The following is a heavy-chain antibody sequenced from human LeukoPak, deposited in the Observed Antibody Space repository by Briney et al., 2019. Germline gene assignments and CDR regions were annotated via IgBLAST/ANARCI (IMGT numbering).Heavy chain of an antibody. CDR2: IYYSGST. CDR1: GGSISSSSYY. CDR3: ARHSTYSSGWYYFDY. Sequence: SETLSLTCTVSGGSISSSSYYWGWIRQPPGKGLEWIGSIYYSGSTYYNPSLKSRVTISVDTSKNQFSLKLSSATAADTAVYYCARHSTYSSGWYYFDYWGQGTLVTVSS. V-gene: IGHV4-39*01. J-gene: IGHJ4*02. D-gene: IGHD6-19*01.